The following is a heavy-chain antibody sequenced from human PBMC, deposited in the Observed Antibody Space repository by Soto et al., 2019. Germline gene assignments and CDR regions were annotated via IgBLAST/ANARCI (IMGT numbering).Heavy chain of an antibody. CDR2: INAGNGNT. D-gene: IGHD3-22*01. CDR1: GYTFTNYG. V-gene: IGHV1-3*01. Sequence: GASVKVSCKASGYTFTNYGISWVRQAPGQRLEWMGWINAGNGNTKYSQKFQGRVTITRDTSASTAYMELSSLRYTAVYYCARGSGYYYWDDYWGQGTLVTVSS. CDR3: ARGSGYYYWDDY. J-gene: IGHJ4*02.